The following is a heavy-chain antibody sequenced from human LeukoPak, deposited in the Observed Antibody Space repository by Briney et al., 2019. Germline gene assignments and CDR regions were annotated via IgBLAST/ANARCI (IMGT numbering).Heavy chain of an antibody. J-gene: IGHJ4*02. CDR3: ARVNYGGNSPFDY. CDR2: INPNGGST. D-gene: IGHD4-23*01. V-gene: IGHV1-46*01. CDR1: GYTFTSYY. Sequence: ASVKVSCKASGYTFTSYYMHWVRQAPGQGLEWMGIINPNGGSTSYAQKFQGRVTMTRDTSKSTVYMELSSLRSEDTAVYFCARVNYGGNSPFDYWGQGTLVTVSS.